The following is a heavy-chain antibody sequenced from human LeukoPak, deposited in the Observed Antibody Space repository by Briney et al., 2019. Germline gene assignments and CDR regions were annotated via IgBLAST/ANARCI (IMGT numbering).Heavy chain of an antibody. CDR2: IDNGGSGT. Sequence: GGSLRLPCAASGFTLSGYWMHWVRQVPEKGLVLVSRIDNGGSGTTYADSVKGRFTVSRDNAKNTLYLQMNSLRAEDTAIYYCARGGGWDTIFRVVQYMDVWGKGTTVTVSS. V-gene: IGHV3-74*01. D-gene: IGHD3-3*01. CDR1: GFTLSGYW. J-gene: IGHJ6*03. CDR3: ARGGGWDTIFRVVQYMDV.